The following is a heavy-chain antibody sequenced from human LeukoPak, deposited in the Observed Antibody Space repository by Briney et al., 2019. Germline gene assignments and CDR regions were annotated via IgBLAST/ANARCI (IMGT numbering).Heavy chain of an antibody. V-gene: IGHV1-46*01. CDR3: AKDVGYCGGDCYSGVDY. D-gene: IGHD2-21*02. J-gene: IGHJ4*02. CDR2: INPNDGDT. Sequence: ASVKVSCKASGYMFTNYYMHWVRQAPGQGLEWMGVINPNDGDTNYAQKFQGRVTVTRDTSTSTVYMELSSLRSEDTAVYYCAKDVGYCGGDCYSGVDYWGQGTLVTVSS. CDR1: GYMFTNYY.